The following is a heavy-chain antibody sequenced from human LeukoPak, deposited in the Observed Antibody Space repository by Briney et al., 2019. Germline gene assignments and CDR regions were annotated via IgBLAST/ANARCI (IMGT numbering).Heavy chain of an antibody. CDR1: GGSISSYY. D-gene: IGHD6-13*01. V-gene: IGHV4-59*01. CDR3: ASQAIAAVFYY. J-gene: IGHJ4*02. CDR2: IYYSGST. Sequence: SETLSLTCTVSGGSISSYYWSWIRRPPGKGLEWIGYIYYSGSTNYNPSLKSRVTISVDTSKNQFSLKLSSVTAADTAVYYCASQAIAAVFYYWGQGTLVTVSS.